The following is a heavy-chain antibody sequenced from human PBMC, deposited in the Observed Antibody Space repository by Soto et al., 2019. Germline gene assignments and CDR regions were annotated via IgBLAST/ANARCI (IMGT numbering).Heavy chain of an antibody. CDR3: AIGPQGWFDS. Sequence: PSETLSLTCIVSGESISSSSYYWGWIRQPPGKGLEWIGSIYYSGRTFSNPSLKSRVSMSVDPSKKQFSLTLTSVTAADTASYYCAIGPQGWFDSWGQGIPVTVS. V-gene: IGHV4-39*07. CDR1: GESISSSSYY. CDR2: IYYSGRT. J-gene: IGHJ5*01.